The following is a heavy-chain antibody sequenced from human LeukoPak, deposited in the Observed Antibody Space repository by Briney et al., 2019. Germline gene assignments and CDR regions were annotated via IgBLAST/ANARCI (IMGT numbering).Heavy chain of an antibody. V-gene: IGHV4-39*01. CDR2: IYYSGIT. CDR1: GGSISSSSYY. J-gene: IGHJ3*02. CDR3: ARPPASDLDAFDI. Sequence: SETLSLTCTVSGGSISSSSYYWGWIRQPPGKGLEWIGSIYYSGITYYNPSLKSRVTISVDTSKNQFSLKLSSVTAADTAVYYCARPPASDLDAFDIWGQGTMVTVSS.